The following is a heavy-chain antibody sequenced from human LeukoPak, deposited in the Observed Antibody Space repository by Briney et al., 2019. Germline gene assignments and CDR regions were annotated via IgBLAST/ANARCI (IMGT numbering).Heavy chain of an antibody. Sequence: GGSLRLSCAASGFTFSSYSMNWVRQAPGKGLEWVSYISDSSSTMYYADSVKGRFTISRDNSKNTLYLQLNSLRVEDTAVYYCAKNRGAGSHYYYHMNVWGKGTTVTVSS. V-gene: IGHV3-48*01. CDR2: ISDSSSTM. J-gene: IGHJ6*03. CDR3: AKNRGAGSHYYYHMNV. D-gene: IGHD1-26*01. CDR1: GFTFSSYS.